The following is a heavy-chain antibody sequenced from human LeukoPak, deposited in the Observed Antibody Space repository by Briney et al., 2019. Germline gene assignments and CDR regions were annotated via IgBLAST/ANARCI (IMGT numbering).Heavy chain of an antibody. CDR2: ISGSGGST. V-gene: IGHV3-23*01. CDR1: GFTFSSYA. J-gene: IGHJ4*02. Sequence: GGSLRLSCAASGFTFSSYAMSWVRQAPGKGLEWVSAISGSGGSTYYADSVKGRFTISRDNSKNTLYLQMNSLRAEDTALYYCAKTKGDYEYWSGYYKYYFDYWGQGALVTVSS. CDR3: AKTKGDYEYWSGYYKYYFDY. D-gene: IGHD3-3*01.